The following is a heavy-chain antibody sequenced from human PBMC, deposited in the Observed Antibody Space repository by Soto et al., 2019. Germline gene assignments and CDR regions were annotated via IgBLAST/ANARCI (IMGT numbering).Heavy chain of an antibody. D-gene: IGHD6-13*01. V-gene: IGHV3-33*08. Sequence: GGSMRLSCAASGFTFSSYGMHWVRQAPGKGLEWVAVIWYDGSNKYYAYSVKGRFTITRDNSKNTLYLQLNSLRAEDTAVYYYAMWGIAAQFFLDYWGQGTLVTVSS. CDR3: AMWGIAAQFFLDY. CDR2: IWYDGSNK. CDR1: GFTFSSYG. J-gene: IGHJ4*02.